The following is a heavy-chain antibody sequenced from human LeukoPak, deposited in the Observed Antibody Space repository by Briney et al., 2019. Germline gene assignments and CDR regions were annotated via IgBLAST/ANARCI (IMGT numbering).Heavy chain of an antibody. D-gene: IGHD1-7*01. J-gene: IGHJ4*02. CDR2: IYSGGST. Sequence: GGSLRLSCAASGFTVSSNYMSWVRQAPGKGLEWVSVIYSGGSTYYADSVKGRFTTSRDNSKNTLYLQMNSLRAEDTAVYYCARDQKGTLGPNDYWGQGTLVTVSS. CDR3: ARDQKGTLGPNDY. V-gene: IGHV3-66*01. CDR1: GFTVSSNY.